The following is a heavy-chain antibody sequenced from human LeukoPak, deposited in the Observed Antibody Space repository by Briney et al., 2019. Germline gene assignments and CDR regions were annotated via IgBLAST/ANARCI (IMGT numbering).Heavy chain of an antibody. CDR1: GFILSSYW. CDR2: IKTDGSST. CDR3: GYGSGNYNDY. Sequence: PGGSLRLSCAASGFILSSYWMHWVRQAPGKGLVWVSRIKTDGSSTSYADSVKGRFTISRDNTKNTLYLQMNSLRAEDTAVYFCGYGSGNYNDYWGQGTLVTASS. D-gene: IGHD3-10*01. V-gene: IGHV3-74*01. J-gene: IGHJ4*02.